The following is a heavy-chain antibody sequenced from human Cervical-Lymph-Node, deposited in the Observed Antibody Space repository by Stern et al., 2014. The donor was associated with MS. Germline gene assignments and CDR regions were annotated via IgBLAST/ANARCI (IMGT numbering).Heavy chain of an antibody. Sequence: QVQLQQWGAGLLRPSETLSLTCEVSGVSFSNYYWSWIRQPPGKRPEWIGDINHGGNTNYNPSLRGRVTLSVDASKNQFSLNLPPVTAADTAVYYCALPEHSWGQGSLVTVTS. J-gene: IGHJ4*02. CDR1: GVSFSNYY. CDR2: INHGGNT. V-gene: IGHV4-34*01. CDR3: ALPEHS.